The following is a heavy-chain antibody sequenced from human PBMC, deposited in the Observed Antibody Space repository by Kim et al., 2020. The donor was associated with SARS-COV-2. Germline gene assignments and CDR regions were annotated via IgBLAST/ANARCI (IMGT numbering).Heavy chain of an antibody. CDR3: AREGDYVWGSYRYGDY. V-gene: IGHV1-46*01. Sequence: ASVKVSCKASGYTFTSYYMHWVRQAPGQGLEWMGIINPSGGSTSYAQKFQGRVTMTRDTSTSTVYMELSSLRSEDTAVYYCAREGDYVWGSYRYGDYWGQGTLVTVSS. J-gene: IGHJ4*02. CDR2: INPSGGST. CDR1: GYTFTSYY. D-gene: IGHD3-16*02.